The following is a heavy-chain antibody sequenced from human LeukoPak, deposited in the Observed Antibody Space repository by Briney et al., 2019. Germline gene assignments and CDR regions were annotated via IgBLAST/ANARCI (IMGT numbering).Heavy chain of an antibody. V-gene: IGHV3-21*01. CDR1: GFTFNSYN. J-gene: IGHJ4*02. CDR3: ARYTSGWFDY. Sequence: GGSLRLSCAASGFTFNSYNINWVRQAPGKGLEWVSSISSSSSYIYYADSVKGRFTISRDNAKNSLFLQMNSLRAEDTAAYYCARYTSGWFDYWGQGTLVTVSS. D-gene: IGHD6-19*01. CDR2: ISSSSSYI.